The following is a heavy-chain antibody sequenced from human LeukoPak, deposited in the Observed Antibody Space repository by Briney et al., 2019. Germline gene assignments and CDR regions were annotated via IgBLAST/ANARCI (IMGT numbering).Heavy chain of an antibody. CDR1: GYSISGGYY. J-gene: IGHJ4*02. CDR3: ARDYYGSGSYDY. Sequence: SETLSLTCAVSGYSISGGYYWGWIRQPPGKGLEWIGSIYHSGSTYYNPSLKSRVTISVDTSKNQFSLKLSSVTAADTAVYYCARDYYGSGSYDYWGQATLVTVSS. D-gene: IGHD3-10*01. CDR2: IYHSGST. V-gene: IGHV4-38-2*02.